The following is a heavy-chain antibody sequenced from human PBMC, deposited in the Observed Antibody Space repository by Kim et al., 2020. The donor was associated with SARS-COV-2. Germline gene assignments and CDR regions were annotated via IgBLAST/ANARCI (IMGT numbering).Heavy chain of an antibody. Sequence: TNSTPSLKSRVTVSLDTPKNQFSLKLSSVTAADTAVYYCARDYSTGYFDYWGQGNLVTVSS. CDR2: T. J-gene: IGHJ4*02. D-gene: IGHD2-8*02. CDR3: ARDYSTGYFDY. V-gene: IGHV4-59*01.